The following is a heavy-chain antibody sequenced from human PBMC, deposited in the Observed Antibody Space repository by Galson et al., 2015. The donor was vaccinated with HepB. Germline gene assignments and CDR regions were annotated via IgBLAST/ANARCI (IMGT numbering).Heavy chain of an antibody. Sequence: SVKVSCKASGYSFTDYYMHWVRQAPGQGLEWLGWINPNSGGTNYAQRFQGRVTMSRDTSINTVYMELSDLRSDDTAVFYCARRTAATGTFDYWGQGTLVTVSS. CDR2: INPNSGGT. CDR3: ARRTAATGTFDY. D-gene: IGHD6-13*01. V-gene: IGHV1-2*02. J-gene: IGHJ4*02. CDR1: GYSFTDYY.